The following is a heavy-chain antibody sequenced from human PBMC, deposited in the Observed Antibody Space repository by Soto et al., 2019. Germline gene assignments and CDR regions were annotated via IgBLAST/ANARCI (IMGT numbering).Heavy chain of an antibody. CDR2: IYYTGST. Sequence: QVQLQESGPGLVKPSETLSLTCTVSADSINSYYCSWIRQSPGKVLEWIGPIYYTGSTNYNPSLKSRISISVDRSKNQFSLRLSSVTAADAAVYYCPMAKTTLYLWFDTLGQATLGTVSS. CDR3: PMAKTTLYLWFDT. V-gene: IGHV4-59*08. CDR1: ADSINSYY. D-gene: IGHD3-16*02. J-gene: IGHJ5*02.